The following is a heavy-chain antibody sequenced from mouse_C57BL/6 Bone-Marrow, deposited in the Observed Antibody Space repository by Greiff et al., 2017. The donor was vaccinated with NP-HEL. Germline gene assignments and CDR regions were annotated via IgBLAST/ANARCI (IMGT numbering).Heavy chain of an antibody. D-gene: IGHD2-4*01. CDR3: AREGGLRRRTYAMDY. CDR2: INYDGSST. V-gene: IGHV5-16*01. J-gene: IGHJ4*01. Sequence: DVHLVESEGGLVQPGSSMKLSCTTSGFTFSDYYMAWVRQVPEKGLDWVANINYDGSSTYYLDSLKSRFIISRDNAKNILYLQMSSLKSEDTATYYCAREGGLRRRTYAMDYGGQGTSVTVSS. CDR1: GFTFSDYY.